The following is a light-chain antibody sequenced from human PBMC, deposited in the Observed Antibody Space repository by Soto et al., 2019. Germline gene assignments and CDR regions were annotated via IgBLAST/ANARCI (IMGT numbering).Light chain of an antibody. V-gene: IGKV1-5*01. CDR3: QQYNSYWT. Sequence: DIQMTQSPSTLSASVGDRVTITCRASQSISSWLAWYQQKPGKAPKLLIYDASSLESGVPSRFSGSGSGTEFTITISSLQPYDFATYYCQQYNSYWTFGQGTKVEIK. CDR1: QSISSW. J-gene: IGKJ1*01. CDR2: DAS.